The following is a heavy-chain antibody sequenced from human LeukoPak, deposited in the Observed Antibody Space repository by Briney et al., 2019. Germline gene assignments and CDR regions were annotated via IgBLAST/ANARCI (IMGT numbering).Heavy chain of an antibody. CDR1: GGSISSGGYS. D-gene: IGHD3-9*01. CDR2: IYHSGST. V-gene: IGHV4-30-2*01. J-gene: IGHJ4*02. Sequence: PSETLSLTCAVSGGSISSGGYSWSWIRQPPGKGLEWIGYIYHSGSTYYNPSLKSRVTISVDRSKNQFSLKLSSVTAADTAVYYCARGPYILTGYYIDYWGQGTLVTVSS. CDR3: ARGPYILTGYYIDY.